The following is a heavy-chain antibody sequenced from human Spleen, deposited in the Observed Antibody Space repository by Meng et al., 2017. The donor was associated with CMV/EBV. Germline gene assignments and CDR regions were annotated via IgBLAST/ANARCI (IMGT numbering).Heavy chain of an antibody. J-gene: IGHJ4*02. V-gene: IGHV1-46*01. CDR2: INPSGGST. CDR1: GYTFTSYY. CDR3: ARGGDGYSTAFDY. Sequence: ASVKVSCKASGYTFTSYYMHWVRQAPGQGLEWMGIINPSGGSTSYAQKFQGRVTMTTDTSTSTAYLELRSLRSDDMAVYYCARGGDGYSTAFDYWGQGALVTVSS. D-gene: IGHD5-24*01.